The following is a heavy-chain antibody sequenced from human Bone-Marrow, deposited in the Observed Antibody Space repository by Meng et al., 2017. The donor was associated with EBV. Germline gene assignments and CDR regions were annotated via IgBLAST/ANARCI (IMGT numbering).Heavy chain of an antibody. V-gene: IGHV4-30-2*01. CDR2: IYHSGST. CDR1: GGSISSGGYS. D-gene: IGHD3-22*01. J-gene: IGHJ4*02. CDR3: ARGSYDSSGYYYFDY. Sequence: QVQLQESGPGLVKPSGTLSLTCAVSGGSISSGGYSWSWIRQPPGKGLEWIGYIYHSGSTYYNPSLKSRVTISVDRSKNQFSLKLSSVTAADTAVYYCARGSYDSSGYYYFDYWGQGTLVTVSS.